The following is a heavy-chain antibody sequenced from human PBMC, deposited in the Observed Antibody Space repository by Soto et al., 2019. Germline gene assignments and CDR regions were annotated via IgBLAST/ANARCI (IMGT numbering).Heavy chain of an antibody. CDR2: ISHSGIT. Sequence: QVQLQESGPGLVRTSGALSVTCAVSGDSIRRSHWWSWVRQSPGQGLEWIGEISHSGITNYNPSLKSRVTISGDKSKNQLSLKLTSVTAADTAVYYCARVRYDRSGFDHWGQGTLVSVSS. J-gene: IGHJ4*02. V-gene: IGHV4-4*02. CDR3: ARVRYDRSGFDH. D-gene: IGHD3-22*01. CDR1: GDSIRRSHW.